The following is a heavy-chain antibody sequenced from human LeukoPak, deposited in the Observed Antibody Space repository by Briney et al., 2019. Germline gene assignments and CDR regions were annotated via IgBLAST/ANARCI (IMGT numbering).Heavy chain of an antibody. CDR1: GYTFTTYG. CDR3: ARGHRTLGRPYYYYGMDV. V-gene: IGHV1-18*01. J-gene: IGHJ6*02. D-gene: IGHD3/OR15-3a*01. CDR2: ISGYDGNT. Sequence: ASVKVSCKASGYTFTTYGISWVRQAPGQGLEWMGWISGYDGNTKYAQKLQGRVTMTTDTSTSTAYMELSSLRSEDTAVYYCARGHRTLGRPYYYYGMDVWGQGTTVTVSS.